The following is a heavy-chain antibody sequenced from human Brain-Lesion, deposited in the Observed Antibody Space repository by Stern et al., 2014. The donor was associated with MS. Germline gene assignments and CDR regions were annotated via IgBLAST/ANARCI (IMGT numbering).Heavy chain of an antibody. CDR1: GGSISRSTYY. CDR3: ARHDSVPRPSQLYSARDRGPGYFDY. CDR2: IYYSGFT. D-gene: IGHD1-26*01. Sequence: QLVQSGPGLVKPSETLSLPCTVSGGSISRSTYYWAWIRQPPGNGLEWIGNIYYSGFTYYNPSLKSRVTISVDMSKNQFSLKLSSVTAADTAIYYCARHDSVPRPSQLYSARDRGPGYFDYWGQGTLVTVSS. V-gene: IGHV4-39*01. J-gene: IGHJ4*02.